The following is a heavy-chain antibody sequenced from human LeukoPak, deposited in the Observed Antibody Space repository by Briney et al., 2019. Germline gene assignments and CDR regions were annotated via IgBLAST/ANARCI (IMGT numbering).Heavy chain of an antibody. CDR2: INPSGGST. CDR3: ARAIYGSGSYYNDYYMDV. D-gene: IGHD3-10*01. J-gene: IGHJ6*03. Sequence: ASVKVSCKASGYIFTSSYIHWVRQAPGQGLEWMGMINPSGGSTGYAQKFQGRVTMTRNTSISTAYMELSSLRSEDTAVYYCARAIYGSGSYYNDYYMDVWGKGTTVTISS. CDR1: GYIFTSSY. V-gene: IGHV1-46*01.